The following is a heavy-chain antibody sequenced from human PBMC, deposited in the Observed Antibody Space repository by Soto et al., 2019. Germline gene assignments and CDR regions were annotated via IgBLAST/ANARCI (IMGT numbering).Heavy chain of an antibody. CDR2: INGDGSVR. J-gene: IGHJ4*02. CDR1: GFTFSAYW. V-gene: IGHV3-74*01. Sequence: GGSLRLSCAASGFTFSAYWMYWVRQVPGKGLVWVSRINGDGSVRSYADSVKGRFTSSRDNAKNTLYLQMNSLRAEDTAVYFCVKDLSSIPFDWGQGTLVTVSS. CDR3: VKDLSSIPFD. D-gene: IGHD6-13*01.